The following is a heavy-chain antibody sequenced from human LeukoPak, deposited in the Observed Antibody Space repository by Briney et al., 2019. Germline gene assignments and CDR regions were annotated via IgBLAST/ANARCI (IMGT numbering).Heavy chain of an antibody. D-gene: IGHD6-19*01. Sequence: SVKVSCRASGGTFSSYAISWVRQAPGQGLEWMGRIIPIFGTANYAQKFQGRVTITTDESTSTAYMELSSLRSEDTAVYYCARDQGYSSGWSLGYWGQGTLVTVSS. CDR1: GGTFSSYA. V-gene: IGHV1-69*05. CDR2: IIPIFGTA. CDR3: ARDQGYSSGWSLGY. J-gene: IGHJ4*02.